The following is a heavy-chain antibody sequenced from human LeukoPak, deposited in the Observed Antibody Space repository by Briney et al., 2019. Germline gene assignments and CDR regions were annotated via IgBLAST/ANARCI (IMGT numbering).Heavy chain of an antibody. CDR2: IIPVLPKA. J-gene: IGHJ4*02. V-gene: IGHV1-69*04. CDR3: ARISVSGTNSGFDY. D-gene: IGHD4/OR15-4a*01. CDR1: GGTFSSNA. Sequence: SVKVSCKASGGTFSSNAISWVRQAPGQGLKWMGRIIPVLPKANYAQKFQGRVTITADKSTSTAYMELRSLKSEDTAVYYCARISVSGTNSGFDYWGQGTLVTVSS.